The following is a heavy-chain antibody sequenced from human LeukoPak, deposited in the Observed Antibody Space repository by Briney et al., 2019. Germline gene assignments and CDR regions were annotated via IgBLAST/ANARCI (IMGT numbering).Heavy chain of an antibody. D-gene: IGHD6-13*01. J-gene: IGHJ4*02. Sequence: GGSLRLSCAASGFTFSSYSMNRVRQAPGKGLDWVSYISSSSSTIYYADSVKGRFTISRDNAKNSLYLQMNSLRAEDTAVYYCARGSAAAGFDYWGQGTLVTVSS. CDR1: GFTFSSYS. V-gene: IGHV3-48*01. CDR3: ARGSAAAGFDY. CDR2: ISSSSSTI.